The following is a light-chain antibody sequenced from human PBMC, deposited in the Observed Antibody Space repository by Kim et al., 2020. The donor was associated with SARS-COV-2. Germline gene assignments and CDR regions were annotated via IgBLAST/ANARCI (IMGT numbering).Light chain of an antibody. V-gene: IGLV2-23*01. CDR2: GS. CDR1: SSDVGTYNL. CDR3: CSYAGSNTWV. Sequence: QSALTQPASVSGSPGRSITISCTGTSSDVGTYNLVSWYQQHPGKAPTFIIYGSKRPSGVSNRFSGSKSGNTASLTISGLQAEDEGDYYCCSYAGSNTWVFGGGTQLTVL. J-gene: IGLJ3*02.